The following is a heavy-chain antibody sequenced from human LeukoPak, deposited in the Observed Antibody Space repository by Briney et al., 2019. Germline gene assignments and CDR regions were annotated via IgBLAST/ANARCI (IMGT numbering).Heavy chain of an antibody. CDR2: ISTSSRYI. D-gene: IGHD2-2*01. Sequence: GGSLRLSCAASGFTFSSFDMNWVRQAPGKGLEWVSSISTSSRYIYYRDSVKGRFTISRDDAKNSLYLQMNSLRVEDAAVYYCARADCSGSTCYLRRSWFDPWGQGTLVTVSS. CDR1: GFTFSSFD. CDR3: ARADCSGSTCYLRRSWFDP. V-gene: IGHV3-21*01. J-gene: IGHJ5*02.